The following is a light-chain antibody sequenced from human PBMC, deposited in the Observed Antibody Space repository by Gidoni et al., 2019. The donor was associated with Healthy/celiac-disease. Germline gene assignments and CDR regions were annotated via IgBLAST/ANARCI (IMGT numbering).Light chain of an antibody. CDR1: QSISSY. V-gene: IGKV1-39*01. J-gene: IGKJ1*01. CDR3: QQSYSTPPWT. CDR2: AAS. Sequence: DIQMTQTPSSLSASVGDRVTITCRASQSISSYLNWYQQKPGKAPKLLIYAASSLQSGVPSRFSGSVSGTDFTLTISSLQPEDFATYYCQQSYSTPPWTFXQXTKVEIK.